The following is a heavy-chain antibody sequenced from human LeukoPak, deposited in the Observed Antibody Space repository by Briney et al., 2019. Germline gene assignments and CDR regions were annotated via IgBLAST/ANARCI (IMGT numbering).Heavy chain of an antibody. J-gene: IGHJ6*03. V-gene: IGHV3-30*04. CDR3: ARAGDPYYYYYMDV. D-gene: IGHD4-17*01. Sequence: GGSLRLSCAASGFTFSSYAMHWVRRAPGKGLEWVAVISYDGSNKYYADSVKGRFTISRDNSKNTLYLQMNSLRAEDTAVYYCARAGDPYYYYYMDVWGKGTTVTASS. CDR2: ISYDGSNK. CDR1: GFTFSSYA.